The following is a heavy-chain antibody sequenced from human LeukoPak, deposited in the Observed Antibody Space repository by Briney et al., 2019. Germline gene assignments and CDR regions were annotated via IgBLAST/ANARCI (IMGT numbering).Heavy chain of an antibody. D-gene: IGHD3-22*01. CDR3: ARDYYDSSGYYGY. Sequence: DSVKGRFTTSRDNSKNTLYLQMNSLRAEDTAVYYCARDYYDSSGYYGYWGQGTLVTVSS. V-gene: IGHV3-30*01. J-gene: IGHJ4*02.